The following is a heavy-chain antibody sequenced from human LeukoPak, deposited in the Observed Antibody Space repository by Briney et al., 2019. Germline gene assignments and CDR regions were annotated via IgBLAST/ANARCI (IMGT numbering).Heavy chain of an antibody. CDR2: INPNSGGT. CDR3: ARDPGSSSTSYYYGMDV. J-gene: IGHJ6*02. Sequence: APVTVSCKASGYTFTGYYMHWVRQAPGQGLEWMGWINPNSGGTNYAQKFQGRVTMTRDTSISTAYMELSRLRSDDTAVYYCARDPGSSSTSYYYGMDVWGQGTTVTVSS. CDR1: GYTFTGYY. V-gene: IGHV1-2*02. D-gene: IGHD2-2*01.